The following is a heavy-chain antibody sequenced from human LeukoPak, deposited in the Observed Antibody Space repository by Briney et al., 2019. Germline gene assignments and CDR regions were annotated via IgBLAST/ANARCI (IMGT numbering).Heavy chain of an antibody. CDR2: IWYDGSNK. CDR3: ARDRSMSGWYIDL. V-gene: IGHV3-33*01. CDR1: GFTFSSYC. D-gene: IGHD2/OR15-2a*01. Sequence: PGGSLRLSCAASGFTFSSYCMHWVRQAPGKGLEWVAVIWYDGSNKYYPDSVQGRFTISRDNSRNTLYLQVNSLRAEDAAVYYCARDRSMSGWYIDLWGRGTLVTVST. J-gene: IGHJ2*01.